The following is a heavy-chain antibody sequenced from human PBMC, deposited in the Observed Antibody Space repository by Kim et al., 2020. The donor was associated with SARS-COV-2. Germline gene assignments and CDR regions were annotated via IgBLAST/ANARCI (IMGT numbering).Heavy chain of an antibody. CDR2: IYYSGST. Sequence: SETLSLTCTVSGGSLSSSTYYWGCIRQPPGKGLEWIGSIYYSGSTYYNPSLKSRVTISVDTSKNQFSLKLSSVTAADTAVYYCARDRGYPRWGWFDPWGQGTLVTVSS. CDR1: GGSLSSSTYY. V-gene: IGHV4-39*01. CDR3: ARDRGYPRWGWFDP. J-gene: IGHJ5*02. D-gene: IGHD3-22*01.